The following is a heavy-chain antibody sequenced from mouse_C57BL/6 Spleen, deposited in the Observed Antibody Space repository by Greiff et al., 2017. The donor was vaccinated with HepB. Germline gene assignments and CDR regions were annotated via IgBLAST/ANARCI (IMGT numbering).Heavy chain of an antibody. V-gene: IGHV14-3*01. CDR3: AVITTGPHYYAMDY. J-gene: IGHJ4*01. D-gene: IGHD1-2*01. Sequence: EVQLQQSVAELVRPGASVKLSCTASGFNIKNTYMHWVKQRPEQGLEWIGRIDPANGNTKYAPKFPGKATITADTSSNTAYLQLSSLTAEDTAIYYCAVITTGPHYYAMDYWGQGTSVTVSS. CDR2: IDPANGNT. CDR1: GFNIKNTY.